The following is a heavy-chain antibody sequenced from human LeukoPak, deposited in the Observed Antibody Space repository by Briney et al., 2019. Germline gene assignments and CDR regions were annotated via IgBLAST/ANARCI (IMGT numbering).Heavy chain of an antibody. CDR3: AREHFVWLSVSKINCFDP. CDR2: INPSGGST. V-gene: IGHV1-46*01. CDR1: GSTFTTCY. J-gene: IGHJ5*02. Sequence: GASVKLSCKASGSTFTTCYIHWVRQSPGQGLEWMGIINPSGGSTSYAQKFQDRVTMTRDTSKSPVYMELSSLRSEDTAVYYCAREHFVWLSVSKINCFDPWGQGTLVTVSS. D-gene: IGHD3-9*01.